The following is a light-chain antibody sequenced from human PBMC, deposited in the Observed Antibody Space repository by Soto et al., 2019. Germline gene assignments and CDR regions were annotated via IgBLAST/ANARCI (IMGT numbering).Light chain of an antibody. CDR1: QSIGTL. CDR3: QQAFSAEWT. CDR2: TSF. Sequence: IQMTQSPSSLSSSVGDRVSITFRASQSIGTLLNWYQQKPGEAPNLLIHTSFTLYSRVPSRFSGTGSGTDFTLTISSLQPEDFATYFCQQAFSAEWTFGQGTKVDIK. J-gene: IGKJ1*01. V-gene: IGKV1-39*01.